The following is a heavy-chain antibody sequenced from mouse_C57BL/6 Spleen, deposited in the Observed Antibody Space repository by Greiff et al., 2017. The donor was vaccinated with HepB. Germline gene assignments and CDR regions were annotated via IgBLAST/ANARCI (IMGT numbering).Heavy chain of an antibody. Sequence: QVQLQQSGPELVKPGASVKISCKASGYAFSSSWMNWVKQRPGKGLEWIGRIYPGDGDTNYNGKFKGKATLTADKSSSTAYMQLSSLTSEDSAVYFCARGDYGGYWGQGTLVTVSA. CDR1: GYAFSSSW. CDR3: ARGDYGGY. CDR2: IYPGDGDT. D-gene: IGHD1-1*01. V-gene: IGHV1-82*01. J-gene: IGHJ3*01.